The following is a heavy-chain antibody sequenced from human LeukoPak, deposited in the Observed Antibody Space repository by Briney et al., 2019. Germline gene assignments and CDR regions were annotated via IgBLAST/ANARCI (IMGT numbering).Heavy chain of an antibody. CDR3: VKGGGLGFDY. J-gene: IGHJ4*02. Sequence: GGSLRLSSAASGFSFSTYAMSWVRQAPGKGLEWVSSISDNGDKTYYADSVKGRFTISRDNSRNTVYLQMNDLRAEDTAVYHCVKGGGLGFDYWGQGTLVTASS. V-gene: IGHV3-23*01. D-gene: IGHD3-16*01. CDR1: GFSFSTYA. CDR2: ISDNGDKT.